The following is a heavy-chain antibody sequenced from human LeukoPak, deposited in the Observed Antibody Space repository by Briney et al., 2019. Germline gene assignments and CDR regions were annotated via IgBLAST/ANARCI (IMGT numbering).Heavy chain of an antibody. CDR3: AREGSYPSYGMDV. V-gene: IGHV4-59*01. J-gene: IGHJ6*02. CDR1: GGSFSSYY. D-gene: IGHD1-26*01. CDR2: IYNSGTT. Sequence: SETLSLTCAVYGGSFSSYYWSWIRQPPGKGLEWIGFIYNSGTTNYNPSLKSRITISVDTSKDQFSLKLSSVTAADTAVYYCAREGSYPSYGMDVWGQGTTVTVSS.